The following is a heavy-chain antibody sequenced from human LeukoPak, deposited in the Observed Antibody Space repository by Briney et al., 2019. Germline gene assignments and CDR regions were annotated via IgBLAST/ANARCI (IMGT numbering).Heavy chain of an antibody. CDR3: ARGGRTSLSNWFDP. V-gene: IGHV4-4*07. D-gene: IGHD3-16*01. J-gene: IGHJ5*02. CDR2: IYTSGST. CDR1: SGSISSYY. Sequence: PSETLSLTCTVSSGSISSYYWSWIRQPAGKGLEWIGRIYTSGSTNYNPSLKSRVTMSVDTSKNQFSLKLSSVTAADTAVYYCARGGRTSLSNWFDPWGQGTLVTVSS.